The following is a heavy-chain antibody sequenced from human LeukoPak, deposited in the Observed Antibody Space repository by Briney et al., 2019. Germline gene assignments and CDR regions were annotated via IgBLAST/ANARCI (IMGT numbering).Heavy chain of an antibody. CDR1: GFTFSSYA. CDR2: ISGSGGST. V-gene: IGHV3-23*01. Sequence: GGSLRLSCAASGFTFSSYAMSWVRQAPGKGLEWVSAISGSGGSTYYADSVKGRFTISRDNAKNSLYLQMNSLRAEDTAVYYCARDAAYYYDSSGYSPFGAFGIWGQGTMVTVSS. D-gene: IGHD3-22*01. CDR3: ARDAAYYYDSSGYSPFGAFGI. J-gene: IGHJ3*02.